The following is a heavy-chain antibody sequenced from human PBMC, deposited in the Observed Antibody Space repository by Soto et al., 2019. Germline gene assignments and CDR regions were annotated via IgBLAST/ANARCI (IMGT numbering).Heavy chain of an antibody. Sequence: QVLLVQSGAEMKQPGSSVSVSCRASGDSFTNYAFTWVRQAPGQGPEWLGGIILALGTPHYSQRFQGRLTITADESSSTVYMELGSLRLDDTAVYYCGRYCTNTKCRGGYYLDLWGQGTLPTVSS. J-gene: IGHJ5*02. V-gene: IGHV1-69*01. CDR2: IILALGTP. D-gene: IGHD2-8*01. CDR3: GRYCTNTKCRGGYYLDL. CDR1: GDSFTNYA.